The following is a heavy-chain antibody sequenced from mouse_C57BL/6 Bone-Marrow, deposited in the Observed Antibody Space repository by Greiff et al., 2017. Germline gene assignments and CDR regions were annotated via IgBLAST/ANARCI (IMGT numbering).Heavy chain of an antibody. CDR3: ARNTDGSSCYIDY. CDR2: IYPGSGST. V-gene: IGHV1-55*01. CDR1: GYTFTSYW. J-gene: IGHJ2*01. D-gene: IGHD1-1*01. Sequence: QVQLQQSGAELVKPGASVKMSCKASGYTFTSYWITWVKQRPGQGLEWIGDIYPGSGSTNYNEKFKSKATLTVDTSSSTAYMQLSSLTSEDSAVYYSARNTDGSSCYIDYWGQGTTLTVSS.